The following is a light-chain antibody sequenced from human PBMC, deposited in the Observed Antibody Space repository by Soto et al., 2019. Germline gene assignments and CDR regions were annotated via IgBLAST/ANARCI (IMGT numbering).Light chain of an antibody. CDR3: SSYTSSSLHV. CDR2: DVS. Sequence: GYSGRWIITSKKGTSSDVGGYNYVSWHQQHPGKAPKLMIYDVSNRPSGVSNRFSGSKSGNTASLTISGLQAEDEADYYCSSYTSSSLHVFGTGTKVTVL. J-gene: IGLJ1*01. V-gene: IGLV2-14*03. CDR1: SSDVGGYNY.